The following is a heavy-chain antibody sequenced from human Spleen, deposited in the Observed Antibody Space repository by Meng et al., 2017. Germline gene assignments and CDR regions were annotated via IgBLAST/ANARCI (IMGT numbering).Heavy chain of an antibody. J-gene: IGHJ4*02. V-gene: IGHV3-66*02. D-gene: IGHD3-9*01. CDR2: IYSDGRT. CDR1: GFTFSNY. Sequence: GESLKISCAASGFTFSNYMNWVRQAPGKGLEWVSVIYSDGRTYYADSVKGRFTISRDKSKNTLYFQMNSLRGEDTAVYYCARDLLTTGYLDYWGQGTVVTVSS. CDR3: ARDLLTTGYLDY.